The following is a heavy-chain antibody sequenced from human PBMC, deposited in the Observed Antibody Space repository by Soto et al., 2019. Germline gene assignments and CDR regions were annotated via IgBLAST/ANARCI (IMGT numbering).Heavy chain of an antibody. J-gene: IGHJ4*02. CDR2: IRASGGST. CDR1: GFTFSSYA. Sequence: EVQLLESGGGLVQPGGSLRLSCAASGFTFSSYAMSWVRQAPGKGLEWVSAIRASGGSTYYADSVKGRFTISRDNSKNRLYLQMNSLRAEDTAVYYCANLGGSLRVFDYWGQGTLVTVS. V-gene: IGHV3-23*01. D-gene: IGHD1-26*01. CDR3: ANLGGSLRVFDY.